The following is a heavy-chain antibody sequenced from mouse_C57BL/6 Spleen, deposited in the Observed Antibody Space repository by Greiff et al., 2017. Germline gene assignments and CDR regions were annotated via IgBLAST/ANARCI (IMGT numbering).Heavy chain of an antibody. D-gene: IGHD2-2*01. J-gene: IGHJ2*01. CDR1: GYTFTNYW. CDR2: IYPGGGYT. V-gene: IGHV1-63*01. CDR3: ARGYQYYFDY. Sequence: QVQLQQSGAELVRPGTSVKMSCKASGYTFTNYWIGWAKQRPGHGLEWIGDIYPGGGYTNYNEKFKGKATLTADKSSSTAYMQFSSLTSEDSAIYYCARGYQYYFDYWSQGTTHTVSS.